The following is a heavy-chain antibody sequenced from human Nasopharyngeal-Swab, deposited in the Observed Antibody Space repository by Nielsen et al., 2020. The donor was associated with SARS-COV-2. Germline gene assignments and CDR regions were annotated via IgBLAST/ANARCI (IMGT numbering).Heavy chain of an antibody. V-gene: IGHV3-74*01. CDR3: ARGYAAMGFFDY. CDR1: GFTFGTYW. CDR2: INSDGSST. Sequence: GESLKISCAASGFTFGTYWMHWVRQAPGKGLEWVPRINSDGSSTGDADSVKGRFTVSRDNAKNTLYLQMNSLRAEDTAVYYCARGYAAMGFFDYWGQGTLVTVSS. D-gene: IGHD2-2*01. J-gene: IGHJ4*02.